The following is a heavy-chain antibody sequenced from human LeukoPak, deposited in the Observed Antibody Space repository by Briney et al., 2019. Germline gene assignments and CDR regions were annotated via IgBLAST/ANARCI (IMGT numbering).Heavy chain of an antibody. V-gene: IGHV3-23*01. CDR2: ISGSGGST. CDR3: AKDPRGVGASEGEFDY. J-gene: IGHJ4*02. D-gene: IGHD1-26*01. Sequence: PGGSLRLSCAASGFTFSSYAMSWVRQAPGKGLEWVSAISGSGGSTYYADSVKGRFTISRDNSKNTLYLQMNSLRAEDTAVYYCAKDPRGVGASEGEFDYWGQGTLVTVSS. CDR1: GFTFSSYA.